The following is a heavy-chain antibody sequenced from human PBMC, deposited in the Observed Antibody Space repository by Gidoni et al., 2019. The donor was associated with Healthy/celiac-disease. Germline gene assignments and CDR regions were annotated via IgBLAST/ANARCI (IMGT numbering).Heavy chain of an antibody. D-gene: IGHD3-3*01. V-gene: IGHV3-23*01. CDR2: ISGSGGST. CDR3: AKYTFGVALNDAFDI. J-gene: IGHJ3*02. Sequence: EVQLLESGGGLVPPGGSLSLSCAASGFHFRGYAMSWVRAAPGKGLGWVSAISGSGGSTYYADSVKGRFTISRDNSKNTLYLQMNSLRAEDTAVYYCAKYTFGVALNDAFDIWGQGTMVTVSS. CDR1: GFHFRGYA.